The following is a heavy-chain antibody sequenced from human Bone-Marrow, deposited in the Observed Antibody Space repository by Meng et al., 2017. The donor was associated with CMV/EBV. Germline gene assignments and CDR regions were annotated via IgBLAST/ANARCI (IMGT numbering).Heavy chain of an antibody. D-gene: IGHD2-2*01. Sequence: GESLKISCAASGFTFSDFYMNWVRQAPGKGLEWVSSISCSSAIYCADSVRGRFTISRDNAKNSLYLQMNSLRAEDTAVNYCARDLRPAALYTNYYYYYGMDVWGQGTTVTVSS. V-gene: IGHV3-69-1*01. CDR2: ISCSSAI. CDR1: GFTFSDFY. CDR3: ARDLRPAALYTNYYYYYGMDV. J-gene: IGHJ6*02.